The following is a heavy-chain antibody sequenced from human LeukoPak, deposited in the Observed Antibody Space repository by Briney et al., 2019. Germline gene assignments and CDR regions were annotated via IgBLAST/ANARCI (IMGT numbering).Heavy chain of an antibody. Sequence: GGSLRLSCVASGFTFSNYWMAWVRQAPGKGLEWVANIKEDGNEKNYGDSVKGRFTISRDNARKSLYLEMSSLRAEDTAVYYCGTLSDDFWGQGTLVTVS. CDR3: GTLSDDF. J-gene: IGHJ4*02. V-gene: IGHV3-7*01. CDR1: GFTFSNYW. CDR2: IKEDGNEK.